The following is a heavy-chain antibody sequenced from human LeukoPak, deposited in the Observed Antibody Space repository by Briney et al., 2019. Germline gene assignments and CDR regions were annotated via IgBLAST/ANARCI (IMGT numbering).Heavy chain of an antibody. J-gene: IGHJ4*01. V-gene: IGHV4-39*01. Sequence: SETLSLTCTVSGGSTSSSSYFWGWIRQPPEKGLDWIGNVYYTGSTYYNPSLLSRFTVSVDTSKNQFSLRLSSVTAADTAMYYCARVHGYPYYFDYWGQGILVTVSS. D-gene: IGHD5-18*01. CDR3: ARVHGYPYYFDY. CDR2: VYYTGST. CDR1: GGSTSSSSYF.